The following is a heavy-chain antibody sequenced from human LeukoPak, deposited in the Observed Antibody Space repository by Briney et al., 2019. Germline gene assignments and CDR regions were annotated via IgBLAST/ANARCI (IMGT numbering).Heavy chain of an antibody. V-gene: IGHV1-69*06. CDR2: IVPLFDTA. CDR1: VVNFKYSA. CDR3: ATNRDETTYGVAPIAALDV. D-gene: IGHD3-3*01. J-gene: IGHJ6*02. Sequence: ASVKVSCKCSVVNFKYSAFSWVRQAPGQGPEWMGGIVPLFDTANYAQRLQDRVTIAADKSTTTVYMELSGLRSDDTAVYYCATNRDETTYGVAPIAALDVWGQGTTVIVSS.